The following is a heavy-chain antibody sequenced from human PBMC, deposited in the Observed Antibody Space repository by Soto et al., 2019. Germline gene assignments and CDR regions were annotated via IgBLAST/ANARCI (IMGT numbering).Heavy chain of an antibody. D-gene: IGHD4-17*01. CDR1: GGSISSYY. CDR3: ARDSRARTVTTHLQH. J-gene: IGHJ1*01. CDR2: IYYSGST. V-gene: IGHV4-59*12. Sequence: SLTCTVSGGSISSYYWSWIREPPGKGLEWIGNIYYSGSTNYNPSLKSRVTISVDTSKNQFSLKLSSVTAADTAVYYCARDSRARTVTTHLQHWGKGTLVTVSS.